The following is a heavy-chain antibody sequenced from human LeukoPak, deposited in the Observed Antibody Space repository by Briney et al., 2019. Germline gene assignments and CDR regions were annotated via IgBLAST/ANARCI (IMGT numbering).Heavy chain of an antibody. Sequence: GGSLRLSCAASGFTFSSYSMNWVRQAPGKGLEWVSYISSSSSTIYYADSVKGRFTISRDNSKNTLYLQMNSLRAEDTAVYYCAKYTYEFDYWGQGTLVTVSS. CDR2: ISSSSSTI. V-gene: IGHV3-48*01. J-gene: IGHJ4*02. CDR3: AKYTYEFDY. CDR1: GFTFSSYS. D-gene: IGHD2-2*02.